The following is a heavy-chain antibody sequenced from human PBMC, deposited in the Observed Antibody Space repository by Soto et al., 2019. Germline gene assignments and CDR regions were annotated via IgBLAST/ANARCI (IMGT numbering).Heavy chain of an antibody. CDR2: FDGEDGQT. CDR3: GIPGATGHLDV. V-gene: IGHV1-24*01. CDR1: GYSFSEMS. Sequence: ASVKVSCKVSGYSFSEMSMHWVRQTPEKGLEWMGSFDGEDGQTMYAQKFQGRVTMTEDTSADTAYMELSSLRSDDTAVYYCGIPGATGHLDVWGQGSRVTVSS. D-gene: IGHD3-10*01. J-gene: IGHJ4*02.